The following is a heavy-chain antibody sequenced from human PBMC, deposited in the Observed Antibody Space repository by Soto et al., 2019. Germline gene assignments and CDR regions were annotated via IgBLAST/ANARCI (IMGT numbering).Heavy chain of an antibody. Sequence: PGGSLRLSCAASGFTFSSYGMHWVRQAPGKGLEWVAVISYDGSNKYYADSVKGRFTISRDNSKNTLYLQMNSLRAEDTAVYYCAKDLRWSASLGYWGQGTLVTVSS. D-gene: IGHD4-17*01. CDR2: ISYDGSNK. CDR1: GFTFSSYG. CDR3: AKDLRWSASLGY. J-gene: IGHJ4*02. V-gene: IGHV3-30*18.